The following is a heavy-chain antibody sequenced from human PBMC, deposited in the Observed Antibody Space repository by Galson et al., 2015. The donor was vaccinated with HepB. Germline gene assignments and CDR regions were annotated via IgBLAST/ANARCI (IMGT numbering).Heavy chain of an antibody. CDR2: ITPIVDIA. V-gene: IGHV1-69*04. D-gene: IGHD2-2*01. Sequence: SVKVSCKASGGIFKDYSISWVRQAPGQGLEWMGRITPIVDIANYPQKFEGRVTITADKSTNTAYMELSSLRSEDTAVYYCARDSLGYCSSTTCHNAFDIWGQGTVVTVSS. J-gene: IGHJ3*02. CDR1: GGIFKDYS. CDR3: ARDSLGYCSSTTCHNAFDI.